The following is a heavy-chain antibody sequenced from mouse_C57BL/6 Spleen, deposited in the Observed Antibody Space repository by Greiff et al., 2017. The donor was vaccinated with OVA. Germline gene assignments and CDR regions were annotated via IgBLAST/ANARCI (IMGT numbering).Heavy chain of an antibody. Sequence: VQLQQPGPELVKPGASVKLSCKASGYTFTSYWMHWVKQRPGQGLEWIGNINPSNGGTNYNEKFKSKATLTVDKSSSTAYMQLSSLTSEDSAVYYCARSWGGSSYAEGYWGQGTLVTVSA. V-gene: IGHV1-53*01. CDR3: ARSWGGSSYAEGY. CDR2: INPSNGGT. J-gene: IGHJ3*01. D-gene: IGHD1-1*01. CDR1: GYTFTSYW.